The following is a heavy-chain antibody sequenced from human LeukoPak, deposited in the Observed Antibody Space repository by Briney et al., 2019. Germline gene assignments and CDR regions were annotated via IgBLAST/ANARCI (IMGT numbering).Heavy chain of an antibody. Sequence: ASVKVSCKASGYTFTGYYMHWVRQAPGQGLEWMGWINPNSGGTNYAQKFQGWVTMTRDTSISTAYMELSRLRSDDTAVYYCARGHCSSTSCPPNFRYYYYYYGMDVWGKGTTVTVSS. CDR1: GYTFTGYY. D-gene: IGHD2-2*01. V-gene: IGHV1-2*04. CDR2: INPNSGGT. J-gene: IGHJ6*04. CDR3: ARGHCSSTSCPPNFRYYYYYYGMDV.